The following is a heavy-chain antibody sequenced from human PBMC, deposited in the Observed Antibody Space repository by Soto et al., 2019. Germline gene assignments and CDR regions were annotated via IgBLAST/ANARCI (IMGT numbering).Heavy chain of an antibody. J-gene: IGHJ4*02. CDR3: VSSGWDQFAY. Sequence: SETLSVTWSFSGNLVTSGYLTWIRQSPEKGLEWIGYMYYSGFTYYNPPLKSRVTISVDTSKNQFSLQLSSVTAADTAVYYCVSSGWDQFAYWGQGTLVTVSS. V-gene: IGHV4-59*06. CDR1: GNLVTSGY. D-gene: IGHD6-19*01. CDR2: MYYSGFT.